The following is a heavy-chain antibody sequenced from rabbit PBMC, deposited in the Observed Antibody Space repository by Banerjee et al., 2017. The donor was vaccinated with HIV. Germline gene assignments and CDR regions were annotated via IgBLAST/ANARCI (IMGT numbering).Heavy chain of an antibody. CDR2: IYAGSGST. CDR3: ARSFAGYAGYGYATAFNL. V-gene: IGHV1S45*01. Sequence: QEQLEESGGDLVKPEGSLTLTCTASGFSFSTSYYMCWVRQAPGKGLEWIGCIYAGSGSTYYARWAKGRFTISKTSSTTVTLQMTSLTAADTATYFCARSFAGYAGYGYATAFNLWGPGTLVTVS. CDR1: GFSFSTSYY. J-gene: IGHJ4*01. D-gene: IGHD6-1*01.